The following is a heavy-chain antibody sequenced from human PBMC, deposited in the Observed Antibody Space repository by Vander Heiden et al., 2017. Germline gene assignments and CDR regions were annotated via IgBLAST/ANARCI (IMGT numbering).Heavy chain of an antibody. CDR2: IYHSGST. CDR1: Y. CDR3: ARAGWQLWLRGGDYYYYGMDV. J-gene: IGHJ6*02. D-gene: IGHD5-18*01. V-gene: IGHV4-38-2*02. Sequence: YGAWNRQPPGKGLEWIGSIYHSGSTYYNPSLKSRVTISVDTSKNQFSLKLSSVTAADTAVYYCARAGWQLWLRGGDYYYYGMDVWGQGTTVTVSS.